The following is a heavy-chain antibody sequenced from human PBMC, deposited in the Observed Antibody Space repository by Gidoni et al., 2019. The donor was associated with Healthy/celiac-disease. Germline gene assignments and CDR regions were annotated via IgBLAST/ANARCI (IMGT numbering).Heavy chain of an antibody. J-gene: IGHJ4*02. CDR3: ARGSVSGAVVDYFDY. CDR2: INHSGST. Sequence: QVQLQQWGAGLWKPSETLSLTCAVYGGSFSGYYWSWIRQPPGKGLEWIGEINHSGSTNYNPSLKSRVTRSVDTSKNQFSLKLSSVTAADTAVYYCARGSVSGAVVDYFDYWGQGTLVTVSS. D-gene: IGHD2-15*01. CDR1: GGSFSGYY. V-gene: IGHV4-34*01.